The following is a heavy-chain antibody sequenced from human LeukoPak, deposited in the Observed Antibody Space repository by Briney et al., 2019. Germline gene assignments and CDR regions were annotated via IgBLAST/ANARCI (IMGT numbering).Heavy chain of an antibody. Sequence: ASVKVSSKASGYTFTSYGISWVRQAPGQGLEWMGWISAYNGNTNYAQKLQGRVTMTTDTSTSTAYMELRSLRSDDTAVYYCATGEYSCGWYLYWGQGTLVTVSS. V-gene: IGHV1-18*01. CDR2: ISAYNGNT. CDR1: GYTFTSYG. J-gene: IGHJ4*02. CDR3: ATGEYSCGWYLY. D-gene: IGHD6-19*01.